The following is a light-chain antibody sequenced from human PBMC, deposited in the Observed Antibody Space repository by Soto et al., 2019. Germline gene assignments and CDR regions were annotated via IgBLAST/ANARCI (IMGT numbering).Light chain of an antibody. CDR3: SSSTSTSALV. Sequence: QSVLTQPASVSGSPGQSITISCTGTSNDVGAYDYVSWYQHHPGKAPKLMIFEVRNRPSGVSNRFSASKSGNTASLTISGLQAEDEADYFCSSSTSTSALVFGTGTKATVL. J-gene: IGLJ1*01. V-gene: IGLV2-14*01. CDR1: SNDVGAYDY. CDR2: EVR.